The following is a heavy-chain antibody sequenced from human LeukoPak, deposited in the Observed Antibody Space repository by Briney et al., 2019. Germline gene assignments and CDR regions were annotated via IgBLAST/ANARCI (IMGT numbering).Heavy chain of an antibody. D-gene: IGHD6-19*01. Sequence: SETLSLTCTVSGGSISSYYWSWIRQPPGKGLEWIGYIYYSGSTNYNPTPKSRVTMSVDTSKNQVSLKLSSVTAADTAVYYCARHIQQWLPDYWGQGTLVTVSS. V-gene: IGHV4-59*08. CDR3: ARHIQQWLPDY. J-gene: IGHJ4*02. CDR2: IYYSGST. CDR1: GGSISSYY.